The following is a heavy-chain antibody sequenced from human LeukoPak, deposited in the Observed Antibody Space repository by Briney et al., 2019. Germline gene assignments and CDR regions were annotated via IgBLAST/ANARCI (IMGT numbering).Heavy chain of an antibody. J-gene: IGHJ4*02. CDR1: GFTVSSNY. CDR2: IYSGGST. D-gene: IGHD6-13*01. Sequence: GGSLRLSCAASGFTVSSNYMSWVRQAPGKGLEWVSVIYSGGSTYYADSVKGRFTISRDNSKNTLYLQMNSLRAEDTAVYYCARDGAAAGLYFDYWGQGTLVTVSS. V-gene: IGHV3-53*01. CDR3: ARDGAAAGLYFDY.